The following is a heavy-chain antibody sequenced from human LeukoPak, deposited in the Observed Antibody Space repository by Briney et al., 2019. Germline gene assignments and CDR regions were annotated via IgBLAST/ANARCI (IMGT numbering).Heavy chain of an antibody. Sequence: SETLSLTCAVSGYSISSGYYWGWIRQPPGKGLEWIGSIYHSGSTYYNPSLKSRVTISVDTSKNQFSLKLSSVTAADTAVYYCARQGRGVVVPAALIYWGQGALVTVSS. J-gene: IGHJ4*02. CDR3: ARQGRGVVVPAALIY. CDR1: GYSISSGYY. CDR2: IYHSGST. D-gene: IGHD2-2*01. V-gene: IGHV4-38-2*01.